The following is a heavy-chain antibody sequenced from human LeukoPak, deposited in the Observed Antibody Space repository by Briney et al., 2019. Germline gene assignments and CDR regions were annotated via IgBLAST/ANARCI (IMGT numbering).Heavy chain of an antibody. J-gene: IGHJ4*02. CDR2: IVGSGDEA. V-gene: IGHV3-23*01. D-gene: IGHD6-19*01. CDR3: ARADGRGWLVDY. Sequence: PGGSLRLSCAGSGFTFSGYAVTWVRQAPGKGLEWVSSIVGSGDEALYADSVKGRFTMSRDNSKNTAWLQMSGLRAEDTAVYYCARADGRGWLVDYWGQGTLVTVSS. CDR1: GFTFSGYA.